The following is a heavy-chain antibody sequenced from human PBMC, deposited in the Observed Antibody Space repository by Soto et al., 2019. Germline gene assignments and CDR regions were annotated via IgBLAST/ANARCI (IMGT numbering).Heavy chain of an antibody. CDR1: GASISSGDYF. CDR2: IYDSGSS. J-gene: IGHJ4*02. V-gene: IGHV4-30-4*01. CDR3: AREKGYISGPKNFGY. D-gene: IGHD5-12*01. Sequence: SETLSLTCTVSGASISSGDYFWSWIRQSPGKGLEWIGYIYDSGSSYYNPSLQSRVTMSVDTSKNQFSLKLSSVTAADTAVYYCAREKGYISGPKNFGYWGQGTLVTVSS.